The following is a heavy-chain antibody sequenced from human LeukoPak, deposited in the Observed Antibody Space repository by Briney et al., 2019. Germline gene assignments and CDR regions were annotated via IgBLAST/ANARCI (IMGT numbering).Heavy chain of an antibody. D-gene: IGHD3-10*01. CDR2: IYTSGST. Sequence: SQTLSLTCTVSGGSISSGSYYWSWIRQPAGKGLEWIGRIYTSGSTNYNPSLKSRVTISVDTSKNQFSRKLSSVTAADTAVYYCARDPSKGSGSYPPVWGQGTLVTVSS. J-gene: IGHJ4*02. CDR1: GGSISSGSYY. V-gene: IGHV4-61*02. CDR3: ARDPSKGSGSYPPV.